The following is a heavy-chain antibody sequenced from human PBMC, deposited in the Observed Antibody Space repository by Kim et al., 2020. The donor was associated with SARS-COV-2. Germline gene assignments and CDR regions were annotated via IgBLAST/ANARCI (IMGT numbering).Heavy chain of an antibody. CDR2: IGKTGNT. CDR1: GFDFSSYD. Sequence: GSLRLSCGASGFDFSSYDFHWVRQAQGKALEWVSAIGKTGNTFYPVAVKGRFTISRDNANNSLYLHMNGLRVEDTALYYCVRDMPGGAFDIWGQGTMVTVSS. CDR3: VRDMPGGAFDI. D-gene: IGHD2-2*01. J-gene: IGHJ3*02. V-gene: IGHV3-13*01.